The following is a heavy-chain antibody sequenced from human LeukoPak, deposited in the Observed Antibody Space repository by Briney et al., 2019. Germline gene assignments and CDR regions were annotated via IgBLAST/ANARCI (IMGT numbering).Heavy chain of an antibody. CDR1: GGSFNNDY. CDR2: ISNNGGT. J-gene: IGHJ6*03. CDR3: VRDRGPNLHYYIDV. Sequence: SETLSLTCSVSGGSFNNDYWSWIRQTPGKGLEWIGYISNNGGTIYNPSLKTRVTISVDTSKNQFFLKLASVTAAYTAVYFGVRDRGPNLHYYIDVWGKGTTVTVSS. D-gene: IGHD1-7*01. V-gene: IGHV4-59*01.